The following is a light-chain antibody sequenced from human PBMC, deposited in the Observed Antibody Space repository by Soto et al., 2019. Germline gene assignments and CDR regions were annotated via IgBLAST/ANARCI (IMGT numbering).Light chain of an antibody. V-gene: IGKV2-30*02. CDR1: QSLVHSDGNTY. CDR2: KVS. Sequence: DVVMTQSPLSLPVTLGQPASISCRSSQSLVHSDGNTYLNWFHQRPGQSPRRLIYKVSNRDSGVPDSFSGSGLDTDFTLKISGVEAEDVGVYYCLQGTHWPPYTFGQGTTLQIK. CDR3: LQGTHWPPYT. J-gene: IGKJ2*01.